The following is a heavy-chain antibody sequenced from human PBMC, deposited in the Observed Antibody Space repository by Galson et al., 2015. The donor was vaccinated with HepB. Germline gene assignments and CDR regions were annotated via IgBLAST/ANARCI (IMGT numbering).Heavy chain of an antibody. D-gene: IGHD6-13*01. Sequence: SLRLSCAASGFTFSSYAMQWVRQAPGKGLEWVAVISYDGNNKYYADSVKGRFTISRDNSKNTMYLQMNSLRGEDTAVYYCVREQPYYFDYWGQGTLVTVSP. V-gene: IGHV3-30-3*01. CDR1: GFTFSSYA. CDR3: VREQPYYFDY. J-gene: IGHJ4*02. CDR2: ISYDGNNK.